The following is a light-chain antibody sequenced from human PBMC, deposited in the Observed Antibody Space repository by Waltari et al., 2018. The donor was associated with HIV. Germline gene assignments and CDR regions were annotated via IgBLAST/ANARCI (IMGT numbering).Light chain of an antibody. J-gene: IGKJ1*01. CDR1: QTIDRRS. V-gene: IGKV3-20*01. CDR2: GAS. Sequence: EIVLTQSPGTLSLSQGEGGTPPCRASQTIDRRSLAWYQQRPGQAPRLIIAGASNRATGIPDRFSGSGSGTSFTLTISRLEPEDFAVYFCQQYATSVRTFGQGTKVEIK. CDR3: QQYATSVRT.